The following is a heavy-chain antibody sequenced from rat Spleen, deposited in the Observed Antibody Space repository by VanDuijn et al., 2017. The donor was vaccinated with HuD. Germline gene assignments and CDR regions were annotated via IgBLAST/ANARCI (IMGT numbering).Heavy chain of an antibody. Sequence: EVQLVETGGGLVQPGRSLKLSCAASGFFFSDYYMAWVRQAPKKGLEWVASISNSGGSTYYRDSVKGRLTIARDNAKSTLYLQMYSLRSEDKSTYYCARQYNSDVVMDGWGKGVMVTVSS. CDR3: ARQYNSDVVMDG. CDR1: GFFFSDYY. J-gene: IGHJ2*01. D-gene: IGHD1-10*01. V-gene: IGHV5-7*01. CDR2: ISNSGGST.